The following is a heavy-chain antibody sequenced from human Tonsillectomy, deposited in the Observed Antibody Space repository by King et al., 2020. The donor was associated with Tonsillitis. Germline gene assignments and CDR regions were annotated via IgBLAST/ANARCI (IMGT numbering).Heavy chain of an antibody. V-gene: IGHV3-9*01. D-gene: IGHD1-20*01. J-gene: IGHJ2*01. CDR2: ITLNSGSR. CDR3: ARARNWIARGYFDL. Sequence: VQLVESGGGLVQPGRSLRLSCAASGFTFDEYAMHWVRQAPGEGLEWVSGITLNSGSRGYGDSLKGRFTISRDNAKNSLYLQMNSLRAEDTALYYCARARNWIARGYFDLWGRGTLVIVSS. CDR1: GFTFDEYA.